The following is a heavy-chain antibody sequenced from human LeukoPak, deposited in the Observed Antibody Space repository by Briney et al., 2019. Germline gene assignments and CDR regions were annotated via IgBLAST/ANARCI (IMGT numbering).Heavy chain of an antibody. V-gene: IGHV4-39*07. J-gene: IGHJ4*02. CDR2: INHSGST. CDR1: GGSISSSSYY. CDR3: ARGLGQGEDIVVVPAAKSAFDY. D-gene: IGHD2-2*01. Sequence: SETLSLTCTVSGGSISSSSYYWSWIRQPPGKGLEWIGEINHSGSTNYNPSLKSRVTISVDTSKNQFSLKLSSVTAADTAVYYCARGLGQGEDIVVVPAAKSAFDYWGQGTLVTVSS.